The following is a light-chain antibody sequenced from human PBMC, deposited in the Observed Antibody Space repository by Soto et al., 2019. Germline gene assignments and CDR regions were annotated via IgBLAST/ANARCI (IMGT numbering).Light chain of an antibody. Sequence: EILLAQSPATLSLSPGERATLSCRASQSVDSHLAWYQQKPGQAPRLLIYDASTRASGIPARFSGSGSGTDFTLTISRLEPEDFVVYYCQQRSDWPPVCTFGQGTKVEIK. V-gene: IGKV3-11*01. J-gene: IGKJ1*01. CDR2: DAS. CDR3: QQRSDWPPVCT. CDR1: QSVDSH.